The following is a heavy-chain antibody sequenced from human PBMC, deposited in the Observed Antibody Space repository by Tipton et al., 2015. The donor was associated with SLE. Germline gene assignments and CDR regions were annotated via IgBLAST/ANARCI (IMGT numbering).Heavy chain of an antibody. CDR3: ARTQRGNSGYDL. V-gene: IGHV4-34*01. J-gene: IGHJ4*02. CDR2: ISPGRST. Sequence: TLSLTCAVYGWSFSDYYWSWIRQPPGKGLEWIGEISPGRSTNYNPSLKSRVTLSVDTSKNQFSLKLTSVTAADTAVYYCARTQRGNSGYDLWGQGTLVTVSS. D-gene: IGHD5-12*01. CDR1: GWSFSDYY.